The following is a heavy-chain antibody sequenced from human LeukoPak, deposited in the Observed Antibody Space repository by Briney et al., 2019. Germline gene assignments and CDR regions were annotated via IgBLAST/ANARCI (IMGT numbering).Heavy chain of an antibody. J-gene: IGHJ4*02. CDR1: GGSISSGDYY. Sequence: SETLSLTCTVSGGSISSGDYYWSWIHQPPGKGLEWIGYIYYSGSTYYNPSLKSRVTISVDTSKNQFSLKLSSVTAADTAVYYCARDLGYYGSGSPLFDYWGQGTLVTVSS. CDR3: ARDLGYYGSGSPLFDY. V-gene: IGHV4-30-4*01. D-gene: IGHD3-10*01. CDR2: IYYSGST.